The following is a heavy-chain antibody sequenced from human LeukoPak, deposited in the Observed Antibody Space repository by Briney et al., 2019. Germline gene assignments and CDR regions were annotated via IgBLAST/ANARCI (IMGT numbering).Heavy chain of an antibody. CDR3: ARAQAQAYGSGSYYIPVISGSDY. CDR2: INPSGGST. J-gene: IGHJ4*02. CDR1: GYTFTSYY. Sequence: AASVKVSCKASGYTFTSYYMHWVRQAPGQGLEWMGIINPSGGSTSYAQKFQGRVTMTRDMSTSTVYMELSSLRSEDTAVYYCARAQAQAYGSGSYYIPVISGSDYWGQGTLVTVSS. V-gene: IGHV1-46*01. D-gene: IGHD3-10*01.